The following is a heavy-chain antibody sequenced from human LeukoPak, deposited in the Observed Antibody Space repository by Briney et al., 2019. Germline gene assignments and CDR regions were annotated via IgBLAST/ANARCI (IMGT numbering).Heavy chain of an antibody. V-gene: IGHV4-4*07. CDR1: GGSISSYY. J-gene: IGHJ5*02. CDR3: ARDNHFYDFWSGYRTGNWFDP. Sequence: PPETLSLTCTVSGGSISSYYWSWIRQPAGKGLEWIGRIYTSGSTNYNPSLKSRVTMSVDTSKNQFSLKLSSVTAADTAVYYCARDNHFYDFWSGYRTGNWFDPWGHGTLVTVSS. D-gene: IGHD3-3*01. CDR2: IYTSGST.